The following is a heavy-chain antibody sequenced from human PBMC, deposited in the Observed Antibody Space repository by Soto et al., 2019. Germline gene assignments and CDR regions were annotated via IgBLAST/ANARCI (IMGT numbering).Heavy chain of an antibody. D-gene: IGHD1-20*01. V-gene: IGHV2-5*02. J-gene: IGHJ2*01. CDR1: GFSLRPRGVG. CDR3: AHRIKLVGQWFFDI. CDR2: IHYDDEK. Sequence: QIALWESGPTLGNPTQTLTLTCTFSGFSLRPRGVGVGWIRQPPGRALEWLAVIHYDDEKNYSPSLRTRLTITKDTSKNQAVLTMTNMDPVDTATYYCAHRIKLVGQWFFDIWGRGTLVTVSS.